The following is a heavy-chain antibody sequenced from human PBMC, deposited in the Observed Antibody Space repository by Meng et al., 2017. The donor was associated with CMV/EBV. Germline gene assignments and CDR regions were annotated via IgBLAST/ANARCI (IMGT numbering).Heavy chain of an antibody. J-gene: IGHJ6*02. CDR3: ARDGVVVVPAAISYYGMDV. V-gene: IGHV3-30*04. CDR2: ISYDGSNK. D-gene: IGHD2-2*02. CDR1: GFTFSSYA. Sequence: GGSLRLSCAAPGFTFSSYAMHWVRQAPGKGLEWVAVISYDGSNKYYADSVKGRFTISRDNSKNTLYLQMNSLRAEDTAVYYCARDGVVVVPAAISYYGMDVWGQGTTVTVSS.